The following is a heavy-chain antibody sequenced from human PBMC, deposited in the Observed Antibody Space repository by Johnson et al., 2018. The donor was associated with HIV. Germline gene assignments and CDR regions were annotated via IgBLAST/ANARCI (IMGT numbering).Heavy chain of an antibody. CDR3: VAATGANGLDI. V-gene: IGHV3-74*02. Sequence: EVLLLESGGGLVQPGGSRRLSCAASGFTFSSHWMHWVRQAPGKGLVWVSRISNDGSSTNYADSVKGRFTISRVNAKNSLYLQMNSLRAGDTAVYYCVAATGANGLDIWGQGTMVTVSS. CDR1: GFTFSSHW. J-gene: IGHJ3*02. D-gene: IGHD1-26*01. CDR2: ISNDGSST.